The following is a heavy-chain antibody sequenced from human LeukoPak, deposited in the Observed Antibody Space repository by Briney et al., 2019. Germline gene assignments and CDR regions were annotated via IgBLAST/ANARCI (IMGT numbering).Heavy chain of an antibody. CDR1: GFTFSDYA. CDR2: ISGNGGST. J-gene: IGHJ4*02. Sequence: GGSLRLSYAASGFTFSDYAITWVRQAPGKGLEWVSHISGNGGSTSYADSVRGRFTVSRDNSKNMLYLQMNSLRVDDTAVYYCAKVRPFTPIAVVPEYFDYWGQGTLVAVSS. D-gene: IGHD3-22*01. CDR3: AKVRPFTPIAVVPEYFDY. V-gene: IGHV3-23*01.